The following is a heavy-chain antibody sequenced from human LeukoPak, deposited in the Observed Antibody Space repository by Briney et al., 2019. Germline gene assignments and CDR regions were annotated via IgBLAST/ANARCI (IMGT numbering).Heavy chain of an antibody. J-gene: IGHJ3*02. CDR3: ARARTYSSSWFDAFEM. CDR2: ISAYNGNT. CDR1: GYTFTSYG. D-gene: IGHD6-13*01. V-gene: IGHV1-18*01. Sequence: ASVKVSCKASGYTFTSYGISWVRQAPGQGLEWMGWISAYNGNTNYAQKLQGRVTMTTDTSTSTAYMELRSLRSDDTAVYYCARARTYSSSWFDAFEMWGQGTVVTVSS.